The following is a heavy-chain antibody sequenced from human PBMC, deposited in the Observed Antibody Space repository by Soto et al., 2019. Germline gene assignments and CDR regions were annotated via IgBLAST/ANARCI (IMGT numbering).Heavy chain of an antibody. V-gene: IGHV3-48*01. CDR2: VSSESTTI. CDR3: ARVRRNDASDYYGMDV. D-gene: IGHD1-1*01. Sequence: GGSLRLSCEASGLSFRTSTMNWVRQAPGKGLEWVSYVSSESTTIYYADSVRGRFTISRDNAKNALFLQMNSLRGEDTAVYYCARVRRNDASDYYGMDVWGHGTTVTVSS. J-gene: IGHJ6*02. CDR1: GLSFRTST.